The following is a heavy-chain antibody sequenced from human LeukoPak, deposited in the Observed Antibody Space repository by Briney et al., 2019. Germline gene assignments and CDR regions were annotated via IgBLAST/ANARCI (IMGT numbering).Heavy chain of an antibody. CDR3: ARVLRYFDWANIFDI. V-gene: IGHV4-34*01. CDR2: INHSGST. CDR1: GFTFSKYW. J-gene: IGHJ3*02. D-gene: IGHD3-9*01. Sequence: GSLRLSCAASGFTFSKYWMTWVRQAPGKGLEWIGEINHSGSTNYNPSLKSRVTISVDTSKNQFSLKLSSVTAADTAVYYCARVLRYFDWANIFDIWGQGTMVTVSS.